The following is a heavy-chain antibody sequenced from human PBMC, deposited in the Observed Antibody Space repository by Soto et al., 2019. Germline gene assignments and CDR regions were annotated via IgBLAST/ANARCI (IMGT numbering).Heavy chain of an antibody. CDR3: ALEMATTYFDY. D-gene: IGHD5-12*01. V-gene: IGHV3-30*03. J-gene: IGHJ4*02. CDR2: ISYHGSNK. CDR1: GFTISRYG. Sequence: PGGSLRLSCAASGFTISRYGMHWVRQAPDKGLEWVALISYHGSNKYYADSVKGRFTISRDNSKNTLYLQMNSLRAEDTAVYYCALEMATTYFDYWGQGTLVTVSS.